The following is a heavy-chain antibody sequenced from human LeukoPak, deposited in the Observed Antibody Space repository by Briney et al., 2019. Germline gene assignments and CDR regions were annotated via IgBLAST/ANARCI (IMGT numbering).Heavy chain of an antibody. Sequence: PSETLSLTCVVYGGAFSGYYWSWIRQPPGKGLEWIGEINHRGSTNYNPSLKSRVSISVDTSKNQFSLKLTSVTAADTAVYYCAGKAVAGPYFDYWGQGTLVIVSS. CDR3: AGKAVAGPYFDY. V-gene: IGHV4-34*01. CDR1: GGAFSGYY. CDR2: INHRGST. J-gene: IGHJ4*02. D-gene: IGHD6-19*01.